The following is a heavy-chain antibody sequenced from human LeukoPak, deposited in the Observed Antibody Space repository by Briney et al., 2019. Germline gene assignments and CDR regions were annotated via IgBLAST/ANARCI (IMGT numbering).Heavy chain of an antibody. J-gene: IGHJ4*02. CDR1: GFTFSSYD. CDR2: TIASGGNK. Sequence: PGGSLRLSCAASGFTFSSYDMSWVRQAPGKGLEWVSTTIASGGNKYYANSVKGRFTISRDNSKDTLYLQMNSLRAEDTAVYYCAKDRGNRDYLFDYWGQGTLVSVSS. V-gene: IGHV3-23*01. CDR3: AKDRGNRDYLFDY. D-gene: IGHD4-17*01.